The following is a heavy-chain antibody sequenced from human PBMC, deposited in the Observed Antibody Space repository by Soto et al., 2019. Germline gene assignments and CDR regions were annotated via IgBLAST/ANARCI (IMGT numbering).Heavy chain of an antibody. D-gene: IGHD2-15*01. V-gene: IGHV3-23*01. J-gene: IGHJ6*02. CDR3: AKPRYEYCSGGSCYSDSSFYGMDV. Sequence: GGSLRLSCVASGFTFTNYAMTWVRQAPGKGLDWVSAIPPSGGSTSYADSVKGRFTISRDDSKNTLYLQMNSLRAEDTAVYYCAKPRYEYCSGGSCYSDSSFYGMDVWGQGTTVTVSS. CDR2: IPPSGGST. CDR1: GFTFTNYA.